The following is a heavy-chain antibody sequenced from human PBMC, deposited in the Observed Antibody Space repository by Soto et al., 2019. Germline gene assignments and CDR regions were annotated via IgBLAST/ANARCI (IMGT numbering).Heavy chain of an antibody. D-gene: IGHD5-18*01. Sequence: SETLSLTCTVSGGSISSGGYYWSWIRQHPGKGLEWIGYIYYSGSTYYNPSLKSRVTISVDTSKNQFSLKLSSVTAADTAVYYCARGDSYGPNSFDYWGQGTLVTVSS. J-gene: IGHJ4*02. V-gene: IGHV4-31*03. CDR1: GGSISSGGYY. CDR2: IYYSGST. CDR3: ARGDSYGPNSFDY.